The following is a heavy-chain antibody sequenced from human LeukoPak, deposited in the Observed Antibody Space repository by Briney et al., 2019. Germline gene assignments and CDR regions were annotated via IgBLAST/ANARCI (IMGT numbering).Heavy chain of an antibody. CDR1: GGSFSGYY. Sequence: SETLSLTCAVYGGSFSGYYWSWIRQPPGKGLEWIGEINHSGSTNYNPSLKSRVTISVDTSKNQFSLKLSSVTAADTAVYYCARDTYLPGGSYYPFDYWGQGTLVTVSP. CDR3: ARDTYLPGGSYYPFDY. J-gene: IGHJ4*02. D-gene: IGHD1-26*01. V-gene: IGHV4-34*01. CDR2: INHSGST.